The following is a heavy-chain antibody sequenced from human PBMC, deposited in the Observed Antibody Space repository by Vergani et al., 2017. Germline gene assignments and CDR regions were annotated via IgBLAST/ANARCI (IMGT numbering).Heavy chain of an antibody. Sequence: QVQLQESGPGLVKPSQTLSLTCTVSGGSISSGSYYWSWIRQPAGKGLEWIGRIYTSGSTNYNPSLKSRVTMSVDTSKNQFSLKLSSVTAADTAVYYCAREPVVPAASLYYYGMDVWGQGTTVTVSS. CDR1: GGSISSGSYY. J-gene: IGHJ6*02. V-gene: IGHV4-61*02. CDR2: IYTSGST. D-gene: IGHD2-2*01. CDR3: AREPVVPAASLYYYGMDV.